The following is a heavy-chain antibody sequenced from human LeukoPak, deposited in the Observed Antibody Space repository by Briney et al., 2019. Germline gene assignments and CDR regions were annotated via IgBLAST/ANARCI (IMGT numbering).Heavy chain of an antibody. V-gene: IGHV3-64*02. CDR2: ISSDGGST. Sequence: GRSLRLSCAASGLSFSTSAMHWVRQAPGKGLEYVAAISSDGGSTYHADSVKGRFTISRDNSKNTLYLQMGSLRTEDMAMYYCARSSDTRFGELVLWGQGTLVTVSS. D-gene: IGHD3-16*01. CDR1: GLSFSTSA. CDR3: ARSSDTRFGELVL. J-gene: IGHJ1*01.